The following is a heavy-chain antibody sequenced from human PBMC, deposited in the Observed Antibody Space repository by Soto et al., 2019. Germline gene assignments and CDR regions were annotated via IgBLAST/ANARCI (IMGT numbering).Heavy chain of an antibody. D-gene: IGHD4-17*01. J-gene: IGHJ4*02. V-gene: IGHV1-3*01. CDR2: INAGNGNT. CDR1: GYTFTSYA. Sequence: GASVKVSCTASGYTFTSYAMHWVRQAPGQRLEWMGWINAGNGNTKYSQKFQGRVTITRDTSASTAYMELSSLRSEDTVVYYCARSGDAVTTVDYWGQGALVTVSS. CDR3: ARSGDAVTTVDY.